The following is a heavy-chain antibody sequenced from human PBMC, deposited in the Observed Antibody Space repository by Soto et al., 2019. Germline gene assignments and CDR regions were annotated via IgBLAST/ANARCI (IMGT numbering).Heavy chain of an antibody. CDR2: IWYDGSNK. Sequence: GGSLRLSCAASGFTFSSYGMHWVRQAPGKGLEWVAVIWYDGSNKYYADSVKGRFTISRDNSKNTLYLQMNSLRAEDTAVYYCARDSAEDSSSWFPYYYGMDVWGQGTTVTVSS. V-gene: IGHV3-33*01. CDR1: GFTFSSYG. CDR3: ARDSAEDSSSWFPYYYGMDV. D-gene: IGHD6-13*01. J-gene: IGHJ6*02.